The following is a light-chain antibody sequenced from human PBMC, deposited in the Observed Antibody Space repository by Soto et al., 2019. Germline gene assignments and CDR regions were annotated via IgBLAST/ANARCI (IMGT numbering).Light chain of an antibody. CDR1: QSLSNY. CDR3: QQSFSTPFT. CDR2: AAS. J-gene: IGKJ3*01. Sequence: DIQMTQSPSSLSASVGDRVTITCRASQSLSNYLNWYQQKPGKAPNLLIYAASTLPSGVPSRVSGSGSGTDFNFTISSLQPEDFATYYCQQSFSTPFTFGPGTKVDIK. V-gene: IGKV1-39*01.